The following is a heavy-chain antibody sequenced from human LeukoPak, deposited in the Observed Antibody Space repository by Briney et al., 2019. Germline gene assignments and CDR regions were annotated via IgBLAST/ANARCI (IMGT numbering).Heavy chain of an antibody. J-gene: IGHJ4*02. D-gene: IGHD2-15*01. CDR2: ITSEGSST. Sequence: PGGSLRLSCAASGFTFSSYWMHWVRQVPGKGLVWDSRITSEGSSTSYADSVKGRFTISRDNAKNTLYLQMNSLRAEDTAVYYCARGSSVVALDWGQGTLVTVSS. V-gene: IGHV3-74*01. CDR3: ARGSSVVALD. CDR1: GFTFSSYW.